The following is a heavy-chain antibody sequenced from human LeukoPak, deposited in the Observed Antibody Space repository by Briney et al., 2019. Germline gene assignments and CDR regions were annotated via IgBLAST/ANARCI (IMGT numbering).Heavy chain of an antibody. D-gene: IGHD3-10*01. CDR1: GGSISSRNW. CDR2: IYHSGST. Sequence: PSGTLSLTCAVSGGSISSRNWWGWVRQPPGKGLGWIGEIYHSGSTNYNPSLKSRVTISVDTSKNQFSLKLSSVTAADTAVYYCARQGRGYYYYMDVWGKGTTVTVSS. CDR3: ARQGRGYYYYMDV. V-gene: IGHV4-4*02. J-gene: IGHJ6*03.